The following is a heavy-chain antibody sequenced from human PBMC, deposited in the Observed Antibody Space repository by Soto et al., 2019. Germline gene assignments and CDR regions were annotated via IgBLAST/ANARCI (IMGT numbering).Heavy chain of an antibody. V-gene: IGHV3-74*01. CDR3: SRGSSGLSGIDH. D-gene: IGHD6-19*01. J-gene: IGHJ4*02. CDR2: MNEDGSHI. CDR1: GFTFSSHW. Sequence: EVQLVESGGGLVQPGGSMTLSCTASGFTFSSHWMHWVRHAPGKGLVWVSRMNEDGSHILYADSVKGRFTISRDNSKKTLFLQMNSLGVEDTAVYFCSRGSSGLSGIDHLGQGILVSVSS.